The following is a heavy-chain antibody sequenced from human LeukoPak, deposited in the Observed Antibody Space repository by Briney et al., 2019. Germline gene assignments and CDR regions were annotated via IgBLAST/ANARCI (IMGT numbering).Heavy chain of an antibody. D-gene: IGHD4-17*01. CDR1: GYSFTSYR. V-gene: IGHV5-51*01. J-gene: IGHJ4*02. Sequence: GESLKISCMGSGYSFTSYRIAWVRQMPGKGLEWMGIIYPGDSDTKYSPSFQGQVTISADKSISTAYLQWSSLKASDTAMYYCARRTVTPFFDYWGQGALVTVSS. CDR3: ARRTVTPFFDY. CDR2: IYPGDSDT.